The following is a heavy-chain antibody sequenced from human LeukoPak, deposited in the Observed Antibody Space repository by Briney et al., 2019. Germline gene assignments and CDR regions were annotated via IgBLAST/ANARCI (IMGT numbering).Heavy chain of an antibody. CDR3: AKDSYYDSSGYLDY. D-gene: IGHD3-22*01. CDR1: GFTFSSYS. CDR2: INGGAGST. Sequence: GGSLRLSCAASGFTFSSYSMNWVRQAPGKGLEWVSAINGGAGSTYYADSVKGRFTISRDNSKNTLYLQMNSLRAEDTAVYYCAKDSYYDSSGYLDYWGQGTLVTVSS. V-gene: IGHV3-23*01. J-gene: IGHJ4*02.